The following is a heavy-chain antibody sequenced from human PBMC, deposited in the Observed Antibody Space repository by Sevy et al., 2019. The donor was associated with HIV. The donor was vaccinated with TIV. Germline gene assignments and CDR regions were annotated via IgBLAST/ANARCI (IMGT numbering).Heavy chain of an antibody. J-gene: IGHJ5*02. Sequence: SETLSLTCTVSGGSISSGGYSWSWIRQPPGKGLEWIGYIYHSGSTYYNPSLKSRVTISVDRSKNQFSLKLSSVTAADTAVYYCASTYCGGDCYLTARRYNWFDPWGQGTLVTVSS. CDR3: ASTYCGGDCYLTARRYNWFDP. CDR2: IYHSGST. CDR1: GGSISSGGYS. D-gene: IGHD2-21*01. V-gene: IGHV4-30-2*01.